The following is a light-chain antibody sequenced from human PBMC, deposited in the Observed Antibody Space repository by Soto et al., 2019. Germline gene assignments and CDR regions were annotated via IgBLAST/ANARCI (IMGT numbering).Light chain of an antibody. CDR2: SNN. Sequence: QSVLTQPPSASGTPGQRVNISCSGSRSSVGSNTVNWYQHLPGTAPKLLIYSNNHRPSGVPDRFSASNAGASASLAISGLQSEDEGDYYCAAWDASLGGFYVFGSGTKLTAL. CDR1: RSSVGSNT. CDR3: AAWDASLGGFYV. V-gene: IGLV1-44*01. J-gene: IGLJ1*01.